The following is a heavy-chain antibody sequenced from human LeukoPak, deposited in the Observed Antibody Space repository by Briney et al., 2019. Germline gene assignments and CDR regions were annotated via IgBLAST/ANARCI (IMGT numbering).Heavy chain of an antibody. D-gene: IGHD5-24*01. CDR2: ISSSSSYI. J-gene: IGHJ4*02. Sequence: PGGSLRLSCAASGFTFSSYSMNWVRQAPGKGLEWVSSISSSSSYIYYADSVKGRFTISRDNAKNSLYLQMNSLRAEDTAVYYCAREGRDGYRYYYFDYWGQGTLVTVSS. V-gene: IGHV3-21*01. CDR3: AREGRDGYRYYYFDY. CDR1: GFTFSSYS.